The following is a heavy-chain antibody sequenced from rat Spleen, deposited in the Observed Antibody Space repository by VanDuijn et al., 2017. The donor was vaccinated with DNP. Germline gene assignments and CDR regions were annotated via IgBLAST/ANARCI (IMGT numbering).Heavy chain of an antibody. CDR1: GYSITSTY. J-gene: IGHJ2*01. CDR2: ISYSGSS. Sequence: EVQLQESGPGLVKPSQSLSLTCSVPGYSITSTYWGWIRKFPGNKMEYIGHISYSGSSNYNPSLKSQISITRDTSKNQFFLQLNSVTTEDTATYYSVRGHPPRGFDYWGQGVMVTVSS. V-gene: IGHV3-1*01. D-gene: IGHD3-8*01. CDR3: VRGHPPRGFDY.